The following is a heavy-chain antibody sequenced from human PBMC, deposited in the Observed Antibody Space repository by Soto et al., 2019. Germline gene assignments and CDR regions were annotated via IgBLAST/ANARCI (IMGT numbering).Heavy chain of an antibody. D-gene: IGHD3-22*01. Sequence: PGGSLRLSYADSGFRFSSYSMSWVRQTPGKGLEWVAAITATGDRTYYADSVTGRFTISRDNSKKTHYLQMTSLRAEDTAMYYCATMNGYFDYWGQGTLVTVSS. V-gene: IGHV3-23*01. CDR2: ITATGDRT. CDR1: GFRFSSYS. CDR3: ATMNGYFDY. J-gene: IGHJ4*02.